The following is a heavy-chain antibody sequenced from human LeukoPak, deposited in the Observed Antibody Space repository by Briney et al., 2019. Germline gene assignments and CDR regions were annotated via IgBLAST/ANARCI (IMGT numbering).Heavy chain of an antibody. CDR2: ISYDGSNT. CDR3: ARDLNSGYDDDAFDI. J-gene: IGHJ3*02. V-gene: IGHV3-30*04. CDR1: GFTFSSYA. Sequence: GGSLRLSCAASGFTFSSYAMHWVRQAPGKGLEWVAVISYDGSNTYYADSVKGRFTISRDNSKNTLYLQMNSLRAEDTAVYYCARDLNSGYDDDAFDIWGQGTMVTVSS. D-gene: IGHD5-12*01.